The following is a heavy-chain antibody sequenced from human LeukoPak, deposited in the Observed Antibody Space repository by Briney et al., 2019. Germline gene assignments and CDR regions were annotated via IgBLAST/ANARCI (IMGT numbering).Heavy chain of an antibody. J-gene: IGHJ4*02. CDR3: ARAELIRYFDWTNQYYFDY. Sequence: ASVKVSCKASGGTFSSYAISWVRQAPGQGLEWMGGIIPIFGTANYAQKFQGRVTITADKSTSTAYMELSSLRSEDTAVYYCARAELIRYFDWTNQYYFDYWGQGTLVTVSS. CDR1: GGTFSSYA. V-gene: IGHV1-69*06. D-gene: IGHD3-9*01. CDR2: IIPIFGTA.